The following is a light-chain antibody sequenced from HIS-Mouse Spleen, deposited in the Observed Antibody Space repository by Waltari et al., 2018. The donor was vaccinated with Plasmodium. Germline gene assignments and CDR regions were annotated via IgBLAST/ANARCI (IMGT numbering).Light chain of an antibody. Sequence: QSALTQPASVSGSPGQSITISCTGTRSDVRSYNLVSWYQQHPGKAPKLMIYAGSKRPPGVSNRFAGAKAGNTASLTISGFQAEDEADYYCCSYAGSSTYVFGTGTKVTVL. CDR3: CSYAGSSTYV. J-gene: IGLJ1*01. V-gene: IGLV2-23*01. CDR1: RSDVRSYNL. CDR2: AGS.